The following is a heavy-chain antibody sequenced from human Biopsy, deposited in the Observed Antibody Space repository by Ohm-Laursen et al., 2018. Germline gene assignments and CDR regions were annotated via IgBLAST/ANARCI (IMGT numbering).Heavy chain of an antibody. CDR2: ISSNGGGR. V-gene: IGHV3-64*01. CDR3: ARGRTGG. J-gene: IGHJ4*02. CDR1: GFTFRNYA. D-gene: IGHD1/OR15-1a*01. Sequence: SLRLSCAASGFTFRNYALHWVRQAPGKGLEHVSTISSNGGGRFYANSVKGRFTISRDDAKNSLYLQMNSLRAEDTAVYYCARGRTGGWGQGTLVTVSS.